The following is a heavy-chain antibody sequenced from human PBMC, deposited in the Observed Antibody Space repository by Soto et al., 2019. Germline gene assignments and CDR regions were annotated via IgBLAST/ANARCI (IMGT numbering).Heavy chain of an antibody. CDR2: IIPIFGTA. J-gene: IGHJ4*02. CDR3: ARELVGGRGSFKFDY. CDR1: GGTFSSYA. D-gene: IGHD1-26*01. V-gene: IGHV1-69*01. Sequence: QVQLVQSGAEVKKPGSSVKVSCKASGGTFSSYAISWVRQAPGQGLEWMGGIIPIFGTANYAQKFQGRVTITADESTSTAYRELSSLRSEDTAMYYCARELVGGRGSFKFDYWGQGTLGTVSS.